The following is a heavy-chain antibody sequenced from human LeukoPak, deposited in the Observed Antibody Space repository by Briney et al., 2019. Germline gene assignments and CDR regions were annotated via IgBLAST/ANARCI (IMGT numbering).Heavy chain of an antibody. J-gene: IGHJ4*02. CDR1: GFTVSGDY. V-gene: IGHV3-21*01. CDR3: ARDLEYYYDSGGYYGFDY. Sequence: PGGSLRLSCAVSGFTVSGDYMSWVRQAPGKGLEWVSSISSSSSYIYYADSVKGRFTISRDNAKNSLYLQMNSLRAEDTAVYYCARDLEYYYDSGGYYGFDYWGQGTLVTVSS. D-gene: IGHD3-22*01. CDR2: ISSSSSYI.